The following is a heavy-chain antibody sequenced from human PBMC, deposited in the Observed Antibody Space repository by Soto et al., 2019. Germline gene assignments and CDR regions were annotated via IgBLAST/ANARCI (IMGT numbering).Heavy chain of an antibody. Sequence: SETLSLTCTVSGGSISNSSYYWGWIRQPPGKGLEWIGSIYDDGSTFYNPSLKSQVTISVDTSKKQFSLKVSSVTAADTAVYYCARSRILLIPAAAEQYDFWGQGSLVTVSS. J-gene: IGHJ4*02. CDR1: GGSISNSSYY. CDR3: ARSRILLIPAAAEQYDF. D-gene: IGHD2-2*01. V-gene: IGHV4-39*01. CDR2: IYDDGST.